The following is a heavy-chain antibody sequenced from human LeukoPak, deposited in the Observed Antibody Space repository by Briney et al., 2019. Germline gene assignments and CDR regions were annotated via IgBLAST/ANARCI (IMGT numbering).Heavy chain of an antibody. CDR3: ARADCSGGSCTGSFDY. CDR1: GGTFSSYA. J-gene: IGHJ4*02. V-gene: IGHV1-69*04. CDR2: IIPIFGIA. D-gene: IGHD2-15*01. Sequence: SVKVSCKASGGTFSSYAISWVRQAPGQGLEWMGRIIPIFGIANYAQKFQGRVTITADKSTNTAYMELSSLRSEDTAVYYCARADCSGGSCTGSFDYWGQGTLVTVSS.